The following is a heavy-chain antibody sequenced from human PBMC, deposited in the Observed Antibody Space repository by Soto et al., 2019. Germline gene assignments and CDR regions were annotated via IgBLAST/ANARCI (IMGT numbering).Heavy chain of an antibody. Sequence: PGGSLRLSCAASGFTFSNYGMHWVRQTPGKGLEWVALILYDGSNKYYADSVKGRFTISRDNAKNSLYLQMNSLRAEDTAVYFCARDLGYYDSSGYFDNWGQGTLVTVSS. V-gene: IGHV3-30*03. CDR2: ILYDGSNK. D-gene: IGHD3-22*01. J-gene: IGHJ4*02. CDR3: ARDLGYYDSSGYFDN. CDR1: GFTFSNYG.